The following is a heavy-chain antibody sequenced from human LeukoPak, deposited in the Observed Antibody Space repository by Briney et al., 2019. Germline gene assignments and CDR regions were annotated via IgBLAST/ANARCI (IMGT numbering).Heavy chain of an antibody. D-gene: IGHD3-10*02. V-gene: IGHV3-30*04. CDR3: AELGITMIGGV. CDR1: GFTFSNFA. Sequence: GGSLRLSCAASGFTFSNFAIYWVRQAPGKGLEWVAVISYDGSNKYYADSVKGRFTISRDNAKNSLYLQMNSLRAEDTAVYYCAELGITMIGGVWGKGTTVTISS. CDR2: ISYDGSNK. J-gene: IGHJ6*04.